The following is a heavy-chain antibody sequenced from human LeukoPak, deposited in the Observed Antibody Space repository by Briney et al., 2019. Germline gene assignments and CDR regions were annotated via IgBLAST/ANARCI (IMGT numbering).Heavy chain of an antibody. Sequence: PSQTLSLTCTVSGGSISRGGYYWSWIRQHPGKGLVWIGYISYSGSNYYNPSLKSRVTISVATSKNQFSLKLSSVAAADTAVYYCATRGGERVFTMWGQGTLVTVSS. D-gene: IGHD3-10*01. CDR2: ISYSGSN. CDR3: ATRGGERVFTM. V-gene: IGHV4-31*03. CDR1: GGSISRGGYY. J-gene: IGHJ4*02.